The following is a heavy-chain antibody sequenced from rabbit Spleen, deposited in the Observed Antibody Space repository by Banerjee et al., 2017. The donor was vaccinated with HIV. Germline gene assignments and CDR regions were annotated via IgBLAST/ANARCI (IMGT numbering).Heavy chain of an antibody. CDR1: GFPFSNKAV. CDR3: ARDTSSSFSSYGMDL. Sequence: QEQLEESGGGLVKPEGSLTLTYKASGFPFSNKAVMCWVRQAPGKGLEWIACINAVTGKAVYASWAKGRFTFSKTSSTTVTLQMTSLTAADTATYFCARDTSSSFSSYGMDLWGQGTLVTVS. D-gene: IGHD1-1*01. J-gene: IGHJ6*01. CDR2: INAVTGKA. V-gene: IGHV1S45*01.